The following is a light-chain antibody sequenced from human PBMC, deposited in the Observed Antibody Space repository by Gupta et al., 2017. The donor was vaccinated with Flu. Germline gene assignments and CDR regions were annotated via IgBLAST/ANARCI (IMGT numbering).Light chain of an antibody. CDR1: QNIDYW. CDR2: KAS. Sequence: PSTLSASVGDRVTITCRASQNIDYWLAWYQQKPGRAPQLLIYKASILQSGVPSTFSGRGSGTEFSLTISSLQPDDFVTYYCQQYNFYPWTFGQGTKVEIK. J-gene: IGKJ1*01. CDR3: QQYNFYPWT. V-gene: IGKV1-5*03.